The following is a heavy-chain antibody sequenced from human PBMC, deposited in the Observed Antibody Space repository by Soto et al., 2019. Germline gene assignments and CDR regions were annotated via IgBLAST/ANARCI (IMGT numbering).Heavy chain of an antibody. V-gene: IGHV3-23*01. CDR2: ISGSAITT. J-gene: IGHJ6*02. CDR3: AKVIVDRGGMDV. D-gene: IGHD2-15*01. CDR1: GFTFSSYA. Sequence: EVQLLDSGGGLVQPGGSLRLSCAASGFTFSSYAMSWVRQAPGKGLEWVSAISGSAITTYYADSVKGRFTISRDNSKNTVYLQMNSLRAEDTAIYYCAKVIVDRGGMDVWGRGTTVTVSS.